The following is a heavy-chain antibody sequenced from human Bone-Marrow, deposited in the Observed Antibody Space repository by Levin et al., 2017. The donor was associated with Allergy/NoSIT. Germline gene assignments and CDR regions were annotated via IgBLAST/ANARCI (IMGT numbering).Heavy chain of an antibody. CDR2: IHETGST. D-gene: IGHD3-22*01. CDR1: GYSISSDYY. CDR3: ARGGMYYHDSSGYPFDF. J-gene: IGHJ4*02. V-gene: IGHV4-38-2*01. Sequence: SQTLSLTCAVSGYSISSDYYWGWIRQPPGKGLEWIGNIHETGSTKYNPSLKSRVTISVDTSKNQFSLQLNSVTAADTAVYYCARGGMYYHDSSGYPFDFWGQGTQVTVSS.